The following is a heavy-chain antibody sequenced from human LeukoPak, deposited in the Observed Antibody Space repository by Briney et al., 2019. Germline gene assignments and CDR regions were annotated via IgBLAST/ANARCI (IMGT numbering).Heavy chain of an antibody. V-gene: IGHV3-23*01. CDR2: ISGIDT. CDR1: GFTFSTYA. D-gene: IGHD6-19*01. Sequence: GSLRLSCAASGFTFSTYAMNWVRQAPRKGLEWVSTISGIDTFYADSVKGRFTISRDNSKNTLYLQMISLRAEDTAVYYCTKDAPDSGGWFFFDSWGQGTLVTVSS. J-gene: IGHJ4*02. CDR3: TKDAPDSGGWFFFDS.